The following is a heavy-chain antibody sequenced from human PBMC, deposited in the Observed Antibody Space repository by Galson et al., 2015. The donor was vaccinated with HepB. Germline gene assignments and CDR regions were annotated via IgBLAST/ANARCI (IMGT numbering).Heavy chain of an antibody. CDR2: IIPILGIA. CDR3: ALPAAPVGSTLYYYYGMDV. D-gene: IGHD2-2*01. V-gene: IGHV1-69*02. Sequence: SVKVSCKASGGTFSSYTISWVRQAPGQGLEWMGRIIPILGIANYAQKFQGRVTITADKSTSTAYMELSSLRSEDTAVYYCALPAAPVGSTLYYYYGMDVWGQGTTVTVSS. J-gene: IGHJ6*02. CDR1: GGTFSSYT.